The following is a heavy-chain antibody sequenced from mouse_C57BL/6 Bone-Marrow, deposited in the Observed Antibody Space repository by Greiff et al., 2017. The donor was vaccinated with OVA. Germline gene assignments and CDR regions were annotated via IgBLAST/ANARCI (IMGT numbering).Heavy chain of an antibody. V-gene: IGHV14-4*01. J-gene: IGHJ3*01. CDR2: IDPENGDT. D-gene: IGHD2-13*01. CDR1: GFNINDDY. Sequence: VQLQQPGAELVRPGASVKLSCTASGFNINDDYMHWVKQRPEQGLEWIGWIDPENGDTEYASKFQGKATITADTSSNTAYLQLSSLTSEDAAVYYCTTDGDAWVAYWGQGTLVTVSA. CDR3: TTDGDAWVAY.